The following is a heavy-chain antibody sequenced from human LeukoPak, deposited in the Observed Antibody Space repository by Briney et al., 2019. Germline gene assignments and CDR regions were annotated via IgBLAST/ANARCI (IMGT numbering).Heavy chain of an antibody. Sequence: ASETLSLICAVYGGSFSGYYWSWIRQPPGKGLEWIGEINHSGSTNYNPSLKSRVTISVDTSKNQFSLKLSSVTAADTAVYYCAISSYCGGDCYSDYWGQGTLVTVSS. D-gene: IGHD2-21*02. J-gene: IGHJ4*02. CDR3: AISSYCGGDCYSDY. CDR2: INHSGST. V-gene: IGHV4-34*01. CDR1: GGSFSGYY.